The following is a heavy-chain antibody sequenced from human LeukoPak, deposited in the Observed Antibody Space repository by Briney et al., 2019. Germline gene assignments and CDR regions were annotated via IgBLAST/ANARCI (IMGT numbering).Heavy chain of an antibody. CDR3: ARHPPRGQLGTAFDI. J-gene: IGHJ3*02. CDR2: IYYSGST. V-gene: IGHV4-39*01. Sequence: SETLSLTCTVSGGPISSSSYYWGWIRQPPGKGLEWIGSIYYSGSTNYNPSLGSRVTISVDTSKNHLSLRLTSVTAADTAIYYCARHPPRGQLGTAFDIWGQGTMVTVSS. CDR1: GGPISSSSYY. D-gene: IGHD3-16*01.